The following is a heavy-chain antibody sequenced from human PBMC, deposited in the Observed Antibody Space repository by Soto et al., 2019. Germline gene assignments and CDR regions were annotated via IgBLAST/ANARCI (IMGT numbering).Heavy chain of an antibody. CDR2: ISRSSGTK. V-gene: IGHV3-48*02. CDR1: GFTFSDHS. J-gene: IGHJ4*02. CDR3: ARVMGDFVWGRIDF. Sequence: GGSLRLSCAASGFTFSDHSMNWVRQAPGKGLEWVSYISRSSGTKYHADSLKGRFTISRGNGKNSLYLQMSSLRDEDTAVYYCARVMGDFVWGRIDFWGQGAVVT. D-gene: IGHD3-16*01.